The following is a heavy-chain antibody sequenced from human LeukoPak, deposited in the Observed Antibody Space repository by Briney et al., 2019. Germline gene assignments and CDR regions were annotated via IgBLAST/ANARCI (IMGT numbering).Heavy chain of an antibody. V-gene: IGHV3-74*01. J-gene: IGHJ4*02. Sequence: GGSLRLSCAASGFTFSSDWMHWVRQVPGKGLVWVSRINSDGSITNYADSVKGRFTISRDNATNTLYLQMNSLRAEDTAVYYCARGYSGTYRVDYWGQGILVTVSS. D-gene: IGHD1-26*01. CDR2: INSDGSIT. CDR3: ARGYSGTYRVDY. CDR1: GFTFSSDW.